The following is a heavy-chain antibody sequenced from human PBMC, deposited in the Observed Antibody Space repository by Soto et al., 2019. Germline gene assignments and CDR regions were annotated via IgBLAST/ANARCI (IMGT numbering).Heavy chain of an antibody. CDR2: ISAYNGNT. CDR1: GYTFTSYG. D-gene: IGHD2-2*01. Sequence: ASVKVSCKASGYTFTSYGISWVRQAPGQGLEWMGWISAYNGNTNYAQKLQGRVTMTTDTSTSTAYMELRSLRSDDTAVYYCAAPGYCSSTSRYEHLQHWGQGTLVTVSS. CDR3: AAPGYCSSTSRYEHLQH. V-gene: IGHV1-18*01. J-gene: IGHJ1*01.